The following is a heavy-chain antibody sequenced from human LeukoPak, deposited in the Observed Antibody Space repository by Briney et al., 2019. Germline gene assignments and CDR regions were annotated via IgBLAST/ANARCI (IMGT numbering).Heavy chain of an antibody. CDR3: ARDGGPPDYVWGTYRYTNSFDP. CDR2: ISFDGSHK. Sequence: GGSLRLSCAASGFTFSTYGMHWVRQTPGKGLEWVAVISFDGSHKDYADSVKGRFTVSRDNSKGTLYLEMDSLRAEDTAVYYCARDGGPPDYVWGTYRYTNSFDPWGQGTLVTVSS. V-gene: IGHV3-30*03. D-gene: IGHD3-16*02. J-gene: IGHJ5*02. CDR1: GFTFSTYG.